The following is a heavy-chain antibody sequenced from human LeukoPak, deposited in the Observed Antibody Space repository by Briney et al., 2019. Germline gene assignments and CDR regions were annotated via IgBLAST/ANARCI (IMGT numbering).Heavy chain of an antibody. CDR2: INTNTGNP. CDR3: ATRDPGVPTSTGVFK. CDR1: GYTFTTYT. Sequence: GVSVKVSCKASGYTFTTYTMNWVRQAPGQGLEWMGWINTNTGNPTYAQGFTGRFVFSLDTSVSTAYLQISSLKAEDTAVYYCATRDPGVPTSTGVFKWGQGTLVTVSS. V-gene: IGHV7-4-1*02. J-gene: IGHJ4*02. D-gene: IGHD3-10*01.